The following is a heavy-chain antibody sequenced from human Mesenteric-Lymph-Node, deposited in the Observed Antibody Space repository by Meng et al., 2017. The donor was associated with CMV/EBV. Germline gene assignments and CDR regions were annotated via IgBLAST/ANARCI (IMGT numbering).Heavy chain of an antibody. CDR2: ISSSGSTI. J-gene: IGHJ4*02. CDR3: ATRRNYYDSSGPL. CDR1: GFTFSSYE. V-gene: IGHV3-48*03. Sequence: GESLKISCAASGFTFSSYEMNWVRQAPGKGLEWVSYISSSGSTIYYADSVKGRFTISRENAKNSLYLQMNSLRAEDTAVYYCATRRNYYDSSGPLWGQGTLVTVSS. D-gene: IGHD3-22*01.